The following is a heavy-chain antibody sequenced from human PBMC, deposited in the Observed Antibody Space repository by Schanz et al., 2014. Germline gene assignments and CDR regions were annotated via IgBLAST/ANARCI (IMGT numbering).Heavy chain of an antibody. CDR3: ARLDPYCRSGTCSRAFDY. CDR2: IWYDGSNK. V-gene: IGHV3-33*01. J-gene: IGHJ4*02. D-gene: IGHD2-15*01. Sequence: QVQLVESGGGVVQPGRSLRLSCAASGFTFSSYGMHWVRQAPGKGLEWVAVIWYDGSNKYYADSVKGRFTISRDNSKNTLFLQMNSLRAEDTAVYYCARLDPYCRSGTCSRAFDYWAQGTLVTVSS. CDR1: GFTFSSYG.